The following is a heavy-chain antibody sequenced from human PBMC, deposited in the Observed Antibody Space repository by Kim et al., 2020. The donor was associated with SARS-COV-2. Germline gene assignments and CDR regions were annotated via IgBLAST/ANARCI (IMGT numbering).Heavy chain of an antibody. CDR1: GFPFSSYS. D-gene: IGHD3-3*01. J-gene: IGHJ4*02. Sequence: GGSLRLSCAASGFPFSSYSMNWVRQAPGKGREWVSYIGIDTSLIYYADSVKDRFTISRDNAKDSLYLEMNSLRDEDTAVYYCAGDENWSFDYWGQGILVTVSS. CDR2: IGIDTSLI. V-gene: IGHV3-48*02. CDR3: AGDENWSFDY.